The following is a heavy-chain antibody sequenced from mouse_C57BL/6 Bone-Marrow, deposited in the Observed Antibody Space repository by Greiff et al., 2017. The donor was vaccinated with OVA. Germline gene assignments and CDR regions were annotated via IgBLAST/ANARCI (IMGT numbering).Heavy chain of an antibody. CDR2: INPNNGGT. J-gene: IGHJ2*01. V-gene: IGHV1-22*01. D-gene: IGHD5-5*01. Sequence: EVQLQQSGPELVKPGASVKMSCKASGYTFTDYNMHWVKQSHGKSLEWIGYINPNNGGTSYNQKFKGKATLTVNKSSSTAYMELRSLTSEDSAVYYCARTDYPWVGQDYWGQGTTLTVSS. CDR3: ARTDYPWVGQDY. CDR1: GYTFTDYN.